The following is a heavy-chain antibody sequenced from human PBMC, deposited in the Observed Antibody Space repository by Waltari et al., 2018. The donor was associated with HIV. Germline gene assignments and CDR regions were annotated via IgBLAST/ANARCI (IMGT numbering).Heavy chain of an antibody. V-gene: IGHV3-74*01. CDR3: VREYSSSRFFDY. J-gene: IGHJ4*02. Sequence: EGLMVESGGGLVQPGGSLRLSCEASGLIFSSYWMHWVRQAPGKGLVWVSRINSDGNTTTYADSVKGRFTISRDNAKNTLFLQMDSLRAEDTAVYFCVREYSSSRFFDYWGQGTLVTVSS. CDR2: INSDGNTT. D-gene: IGHD6-13*01. CDR1: GLIFSSYW.